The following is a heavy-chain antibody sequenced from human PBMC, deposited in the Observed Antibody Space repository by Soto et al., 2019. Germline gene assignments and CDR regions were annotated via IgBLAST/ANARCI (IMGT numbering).Heavy chain of an antibody. D-gene: IGHD6-6*01. CDR3: ATGRSSGEVVDS. V-gene: IGHV1-69*02. J-gene: IGHJ3*02. CDR2: IIPMLGIA. Sequence: QVQLVQSGAEVKKPGAAVKVSCKDSGGTFSTYSMCWVRQAPGQGLEWMGRIIPMLGIANYAQKFQGRVTITADKSTSTACMELSSLRSEDTALYYWATGRSSGEVVDSWGQGTMVNVSS. CDR1: GGTFSTYS.